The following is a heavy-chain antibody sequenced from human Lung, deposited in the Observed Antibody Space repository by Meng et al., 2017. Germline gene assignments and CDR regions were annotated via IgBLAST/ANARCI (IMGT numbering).Heavy chain of an antibody. CDR2: IYYSGST. D-gene: IGHD2-2*02. Sequence: GSLRLSCTVSGGSISSSSYYWGWIRQPPGKGLEWIGSIYYSGSTYYNPSLKSRVTISVDTSKNQFSLKLSSVTAADTAVYYCARGPISGYCSSTSCYTRLDWFDPWGQGTLVTVSS. CDR3: ARGPISGYCSSTSCYTRLDWFDP. CDR1: GGSISSSSYY. V-gene: IGHV4-39*07. J-gene: IGHJ5*02.